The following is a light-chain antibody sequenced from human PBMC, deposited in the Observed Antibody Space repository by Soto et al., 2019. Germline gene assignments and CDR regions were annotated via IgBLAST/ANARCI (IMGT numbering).Light chain of an antibody. V-gene: IGKV1-5*01. Sequence: DIQMTQSPSTLSASVGDRVTITCRASQSISRWLAWYHQKPGKAPKLLISDVSTLQSGVPSRFSGSGSGTEFTLTLSSLQPDDLSTYYCQQYNFYPYTFGQGTNHEI. CDR2: DVS. J-gene: IGKJ2*01. CDR1: QSISRW. CDR3: QQYNFYPYT.